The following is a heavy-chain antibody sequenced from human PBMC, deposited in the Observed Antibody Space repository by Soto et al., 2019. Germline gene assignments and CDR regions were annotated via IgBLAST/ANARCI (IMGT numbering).Heavy chain of an antibody. Sequence: SGPTLVNPTQTLTLTCTFSGFSLSTSGMCVSWIRQPPGKALEWLARIDWDDDKYYSTSLKTRLTISKDTSKNQVVLTMTNMDPVDTATYYCARVYYDILTGYYSFDYWGQGTLVTVSS. V-gene: IGHV2-70*11. D-gene: IGHD3-9*01. CDR1: GFSLSTSGMC. CDR3: ARVYYDILTGYYSFDY. CDR2: IDWDDDK. J-gene: IGHJ4*02.